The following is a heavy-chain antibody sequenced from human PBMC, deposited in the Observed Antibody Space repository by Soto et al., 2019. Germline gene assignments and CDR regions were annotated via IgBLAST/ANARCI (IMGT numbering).Heavy chain of an antibody. J-gene: IGHJ6*02. CDR3: ARGPFYCSGGSCYSGDYYYYGVDV. CDR1: GGSISSGGYS. D-gene: IGHD2-15*01. V-gene: IGHV4-30-2*01. Sequence: SETLSLTCAVSGGSISSGGYSWSWIRQPPGKGLEWIGYIYHSGSTYYNPSLKSRVTISVDRSKNQFSLKLSSVTAADTAVYYCARGPFYCSGGSCYSGDYYYYGVDVWGQGTTVTVSS. CDR2: IYHSGST.